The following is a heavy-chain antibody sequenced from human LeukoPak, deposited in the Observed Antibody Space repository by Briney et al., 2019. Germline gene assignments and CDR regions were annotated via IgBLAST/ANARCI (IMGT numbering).Heavy chain of an antibody. D-gene: IGHD2-2*01. CDR2: IYYSGST. V-gene: IGHV4-59*01. CDR1: GGSISSYY. CDR3: ARPGGYCSSTSCYGHDAFDI. J-gene: IGHJ3*02. Sequence: PSETLSLTCTVSGGSISSYYWSWIRQPPGKGLEWIGYIYYSGSTNYNPSLKSRVTISVDTSKNQFSLKLSSVTAADTAVYYCARPGGYCSSTSCYGHDAFDIWGQGTMVTVSS.